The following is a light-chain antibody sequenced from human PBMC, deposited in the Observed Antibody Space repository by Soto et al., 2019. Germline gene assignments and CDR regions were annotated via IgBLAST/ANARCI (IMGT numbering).Light chain of an antibody. CDR1: QRISNW. J-gene: IGKJ3*01. V-gene: IGKV1-5*03. CDR3: QQYNSYSGT. Sequence: DIQMTQSPSTLSASVGDRVTITCRASQRISNWLAWYQQKPGKAPKLLIYRASTVESGVPSRFSGSGSGTEFTLTISSLQPDDFAPYFCQQYNSYSGTFGPGTTVDIK. CDR2: RAS.